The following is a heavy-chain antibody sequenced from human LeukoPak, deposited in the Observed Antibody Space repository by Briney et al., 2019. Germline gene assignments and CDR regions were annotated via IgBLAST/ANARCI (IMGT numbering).Heavy chain of an antibody. V-gene: IGHV1-69*05. CDR3: ARAGYYYYYMDV. CDR1: GGTFSSYA. D-gene: IGHD6-19*01. J-gene: IGHJ6*03. Sequence: ASVKVSCKASGGTFSSYAISWVRQAPGQGLEWMGGIIPIFGTANYAQKFQGRVTITTDESTSTAYMELSSLRSEDTAVYYCARAGYYYYYMDVWSKGTTVTVSS. CDR2: IIPIFGTA.